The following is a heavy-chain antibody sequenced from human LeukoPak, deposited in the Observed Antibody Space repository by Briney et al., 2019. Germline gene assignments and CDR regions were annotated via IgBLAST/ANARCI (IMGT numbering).Heavy chain of an antibody. V-gene: IGHV1-8*03. Sequence: ASVKVSCKASGYTLTSYDINWVRQATGQGLEWMGWMNPNSGNTGYAQKFQGRVTITRNTSISTAYMELSSLRSEDTAVYYCARERAPYCSSTSCYWSPDWFDPWGQGTLVTVSS. CDR1: GYTLTSYD. J-gene: IGHJ5*02. D-gene: IGHD2-2*01. CDR3: ARERAPYCSSTSCYWSPDWFDP. CDR2: MNPNSGNT.